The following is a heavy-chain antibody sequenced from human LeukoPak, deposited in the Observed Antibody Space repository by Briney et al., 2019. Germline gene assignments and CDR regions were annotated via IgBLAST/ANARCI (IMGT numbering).Heavy chain of an antibody. CDR2: GYYSGST. Sequence: SETLSLTCTVSGGXISSYYWTWIRQPPGKGLEWSGYGYYSGSTNYTPSLKSRVTISVDTSKNQFSMKPSSVPAADTAVYFCARHRYQLHGFDYWGQGTLVTVSS. CDR1: GGXISSYY. V-gene: IGHV4-59*08. D-gene: IGHD2-2*01. CDR3: ARHRYQLHGFDY. J-gene: IGHJ4*02.